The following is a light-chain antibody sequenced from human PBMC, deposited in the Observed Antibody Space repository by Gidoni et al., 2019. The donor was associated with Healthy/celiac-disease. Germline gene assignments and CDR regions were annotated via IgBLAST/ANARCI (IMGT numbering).Light chain of an antibody. CDR1: QDISHY. CDR2: DAS. V-gene: IGKV1-33*01. Sequence: DIQMTQSPSSLSASVGARVTITCQASQDISHYLNWYQQNPGKAPKLLIYDASNLETGVPSRCSGSGSGTDFTFTIIRLQPDDIETYHWQQYDNLPYTFGQGTKLEIK. J-gene: IGKJ2*01. CDR3: QQYDNLPYT.